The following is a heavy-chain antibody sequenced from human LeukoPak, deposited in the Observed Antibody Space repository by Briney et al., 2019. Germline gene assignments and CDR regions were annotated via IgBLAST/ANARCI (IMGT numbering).Heavy chain of an antibody. J-gene: IGHJ5*02. CDR1: GFTFSSYS. CDR2: ISSGGSPI. V-gene: IGHV3-48*04. D-gene: IGHD5-18*01. Sequence: PGGSLRLSCAASGFTFSSYSMNWVRQAPGKGLEWVAYISSGGSPIYNADSVKGRFTISRDNAKNSLYLQMNSLRAEDTAVYYCAKGVSNTAIGTALAWGQETLVTVSS. CDR3: AKGVSNTAIGTALA.